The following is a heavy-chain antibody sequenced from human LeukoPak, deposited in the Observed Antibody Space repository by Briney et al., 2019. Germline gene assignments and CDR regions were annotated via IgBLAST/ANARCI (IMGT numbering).Heavy chain of an antibody. D-gene: IGHD5-12*01. CDR1: GFTFSNYG. CDR3: AKPGYSGYDSGYMDV. CDR2: IRYDGSNK. V-gene: IGHV3-30*02. J-gene: IGHJ6*03. Sequence: GGSLRLSCAASGFTFSNYGMHWVRQAPGKGLEWVAFIRYDGSNKYYADSVKGRFTISRDNSKNTLYLQMNSLRAEDTAVYYCAKPGYSGYDSGYMDVWGKGTTVTISS.